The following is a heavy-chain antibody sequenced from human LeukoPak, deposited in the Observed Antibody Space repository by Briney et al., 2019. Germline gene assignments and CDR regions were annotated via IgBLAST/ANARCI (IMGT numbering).Heavy chain of an antibody. V-gene: IGHV1-69*04. Sequence: SVKVSCKASGGTFGSYAISWVRQAPGQGLEWMGRIIPILGIANYAQKFQGRVTITADKSTSTAYMELSSLRSEDTAVYYCARDNDSSGPDYWGQRTLVTVSS. CDR2: IIPILGIA. CDR3: ARDNDSSGPDY. CDR1: GGTFGSYA. J-gene: IGHJ4*02. D-gene: IGHD3-22*01.